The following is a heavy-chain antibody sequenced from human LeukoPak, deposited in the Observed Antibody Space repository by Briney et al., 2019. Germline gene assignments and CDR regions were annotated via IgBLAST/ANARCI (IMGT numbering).Heavy chain of an antibody. CDR3: ARVYCSSTSCADY. CDR2: IKQDGSEK. Sequence: PGGSLRLSCAASGFTFSSYWMSWVRQAPGKGLEWVANIKQDGSEKNYVDSVKGRFTISRDNSKNTLYLQMNSLRAEDTAVYYCARVYCSSTSCADYWGQGTLVTVSS. V-gene: IGHV3-7*04. D-gene: IGHD2-2*01. J-gene: IGHJ4*02. CDR1: GFTFSSYW.